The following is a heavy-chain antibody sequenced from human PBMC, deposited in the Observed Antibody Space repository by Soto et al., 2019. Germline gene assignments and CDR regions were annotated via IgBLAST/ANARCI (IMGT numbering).Heavy chain of an antibody. D-gene: IGHD6-13*01. CDR2: IIPIFGTA. CDR3: ARGGYGVLTNWFDT. CDR1: GGTFSSDA. V-gene: IGHV1-69*13. Sequence: SVKGSVKASGGTFSSDAISWVRQAPGQGLDCMGGIIPIFGTANYAKKFQGRVTITADESTSTAYMELSSLRSEDTAVYYCARGGYGVLTNWFDTWGQGTLVTVSS. J-gene: IGHJ5*02.